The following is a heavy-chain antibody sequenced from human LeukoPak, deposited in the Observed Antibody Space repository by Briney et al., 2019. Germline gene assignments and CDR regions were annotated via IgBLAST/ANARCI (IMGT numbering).Heavy chain of an antibody. J-gene: IGHJ4*02. CDR1: GFTFSDYY. V-gene: IGHV3-11*03. D-gene: IGHD3-10*01. CDR3: ARKSLYMLRGVISDY. CDR2: SSSSSSYT. Sequence: PGGSLRLSCAASGFTFSDYYMSWIRQAPGKGLEWVSYSSSSSSYTNYADSVKGRFTISRDNAKNSLYLQMNSLRAEDTAVYYCARKSLYMLRGVISDYWGQGTLVTVSS.